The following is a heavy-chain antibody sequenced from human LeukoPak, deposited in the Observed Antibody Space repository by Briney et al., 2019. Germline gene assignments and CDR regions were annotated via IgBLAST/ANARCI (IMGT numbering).Heavy chain of an antibody. J-gene: IGHJ5*02. V-gene: IGHV4-59*08. D-gene: IGHD3-16*01. CDR1: GGSISSYY. Sequence: SETLSLTCTVSGGSISSYYWSWIRQPPGKGLEWIGYIYYSGSTNYNPSLKSRVTISVDTSKNQFSLNLTYVTAADTAIYYCVRHDWGSFYSFDTWDQGTLFTVSS. CDR3: VRHDWGSFYSFDT. CDR2: IYYSGST.